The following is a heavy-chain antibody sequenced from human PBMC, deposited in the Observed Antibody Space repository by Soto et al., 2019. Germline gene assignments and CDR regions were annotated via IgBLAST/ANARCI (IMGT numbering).Heavy chain of an antibody. CDR2: IYPGDSDT. J-gene: IGHJ3*01. D-gene: IGHD3-10*01. CDR3: AIRPGVRGELVGFTL. Sequence: GASLKISCKGSGYSFAGYWIGWVRQMPGKGLDWMGVIYPGDSDTRYSPSFHGQVTISADKSISTAYLQWSTLKASDTAMYFCAIRPGVRGELVGFTLWGQGTRVT. V-gene: IGHV5-51*01. CDR1: GYSFAGYW.